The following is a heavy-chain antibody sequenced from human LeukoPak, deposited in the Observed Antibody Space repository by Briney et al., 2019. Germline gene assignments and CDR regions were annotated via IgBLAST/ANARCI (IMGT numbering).Heavy chain of an antibody. CDR3: VRDHLYGFDY. Sequence: PGGSLRLSCAASGFTFSSYAMSWVRQAPGKGPEWVSGISGSGGSTYYADSVKGRFTISRDNAKNTLFLQMNSLRAEDTAVYYCVRDHLYGFDYWGQGTLVTVSS. CDR2: ISGSGGST. CDR1: GFTFSSYA. V-gene: IGHV3-23*01. D-gene: IGHD4-17*01. J-gene: IGHJ4*02.